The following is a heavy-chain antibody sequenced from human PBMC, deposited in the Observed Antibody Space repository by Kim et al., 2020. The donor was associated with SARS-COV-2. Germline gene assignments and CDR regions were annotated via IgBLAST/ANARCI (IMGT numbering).Heavy chain of an antibody. CDR3: ARSKSSYPSSPFDF. D-gene: IGHD2-2*01. Sequence: GGSLRLSCVATGFTFRSYAMSWVRQTPGKGLEWVSASGGSGDNAFYAASVRGRFAVSRDSSQNTLYLQMEGLRAEDTALYYCARSKSSYPSSPFDFWGQGILVTVSS. J-gene: IGHJ4*02. CDR2: SGGSGDNA. CDR1: GFTFRSYA. V-gene: IGHV3-23*01.